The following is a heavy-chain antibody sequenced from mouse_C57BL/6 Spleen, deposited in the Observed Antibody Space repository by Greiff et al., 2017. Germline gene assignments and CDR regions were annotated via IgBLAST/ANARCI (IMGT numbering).Heavy chain of an antibody. CDR3: ARSFPFAY. Sequence: EVNVVESGGDLVKPGGSLKLSCAASGFTFSSYGMSWVRQTPDKRLEWVATISSGGSYTYYPDSVKGRFTISRDNAKNTLYLQMSSLKSEDTAMYYCARSFPFAYWGQGTLVTVSA. V-gene: IGHV5-6*01. CDR2: ISSGGSYT. J-gene: IGHJ3*01. CDR1: GFTFSSYG.